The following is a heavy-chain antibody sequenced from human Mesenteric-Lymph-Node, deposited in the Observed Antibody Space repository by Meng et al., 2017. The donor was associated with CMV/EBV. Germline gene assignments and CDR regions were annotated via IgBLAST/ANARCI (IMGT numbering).Heavy chain of an antibody. CDR2: INPNSGGT. V-gene: IGHV1-2*02. Sequence: CKASCFTFTGYYMHWVRQAPGQGLEWMGWINPNSGGTNYAQKFQGRVTMTRDTSISTAYMELSRLRSDDTAVYYCATGVVVPAANFDYWGQGTLVTVSS. D-gene: IGHD2-2*01. CDR3: ATGVVVPAANFDY. CDR1: CFTFTGYY. J-gene: IGHJ4*02.